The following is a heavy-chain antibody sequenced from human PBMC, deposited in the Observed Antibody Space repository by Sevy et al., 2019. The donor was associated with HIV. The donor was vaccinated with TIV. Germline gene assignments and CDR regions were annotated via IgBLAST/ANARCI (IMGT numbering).Heavy chain of an antibody. CDR1: GFTFSNYN. D-gene: IGHD6-6*01. CDR2: ITSSGNAI. CDR3: ARDSLSSNYFEF. J-gene: IGHJ4*02. V-gene: IGHV3-48*01. Sequence: GGSLRLSCAASGFTFSNYNMNWVRQAPGKGLEWVSFITSSGNAIDYADSLKGRFTVSRDNAKNSLYLQMNSLRAEDTAVYYCARDSLSSNYFEFWDQGTLVTVSS.